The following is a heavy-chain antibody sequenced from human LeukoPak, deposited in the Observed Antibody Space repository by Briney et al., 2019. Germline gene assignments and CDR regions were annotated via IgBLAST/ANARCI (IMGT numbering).Heavy chain of an antibody. Sequence: GGSLRLSCAASGFTFSSYWMSWVRQAPGKGLEWVANIKQDGSEKYYVDSVKGRFTISRDNAKNSLYLQLNSLRAEDTALYYCARAYYDSSGYYYVYFDYWGQGSLVTVSS. CDR1: GFTFSSYW. CDR2: IKQDGSEK. V-gene: IGHV3-7*01. J-gene: IGHJ4*02. CDR3: ARAYYDSSGYYYVYFDY. D-gene: IGHD3-22*01.